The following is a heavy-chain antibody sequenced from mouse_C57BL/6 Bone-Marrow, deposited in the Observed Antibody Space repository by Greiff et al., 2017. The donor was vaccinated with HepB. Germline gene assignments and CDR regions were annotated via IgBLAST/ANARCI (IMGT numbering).Heavy chain of an antibody. CDR2: INPYNGGT. CDR1: GYTFTDYY. CDR3: ARREVNWDWFAY. D-gene: IGHD4-1*02. Sequence: EVQGVESGPVLVKPGASVKMSCKASGYTFTDYYMNWVKQSHGKSLEWIGVINPYNGGTSYNQKFKGKATLTVDKSSSTAYMELNSLTSEDSAVYYCARREVNWDWFAYWGQGTLVTVSA. V-gene: IGHV1-19*01. J-gene: IGHJ3*01.